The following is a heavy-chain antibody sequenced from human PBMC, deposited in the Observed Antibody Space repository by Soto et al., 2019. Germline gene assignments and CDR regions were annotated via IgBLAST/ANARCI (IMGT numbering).Heavy chain of an antibody. J-gene: IGHJ1*01. V-gene: IGHV3-7*03. CDR3: ARGGWEND. D-gene: IGHD1-26*01. Sequence: GGSLRLSCAASGFTFSSSWMSWVRQAPGKGLEWVAIINEDGSGTYFVDSVKGRFTISRDNAKNPLYLQMSDLRAEDTGVYHCARGGWENDWGQGTLVTVSS. CDR2: INEDGSGT. CDR1: GFTFSSSW.